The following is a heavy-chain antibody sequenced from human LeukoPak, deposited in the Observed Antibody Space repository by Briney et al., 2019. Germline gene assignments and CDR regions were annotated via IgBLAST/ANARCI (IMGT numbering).Heavy chain of an antibody. V-gene: IGHV1-18*01. Sequence: EASVKVSCKAFGYTFTSYGISWVRQAPGQGLEWMGWISAYNGNTNYAQKLQGRVTMTTDTSTSTAYMELRSLRSEDTAVYYCAVRCSSTSCFTPTFDYWGQGTLVTVSS. J-gene: IGHJ4*02. CDR1: GYTFTSYG. CDR3: AVRCSSTSCFTPTFDY. CDR2: ISAYNGNT. D-gene: IGHD2-2*01.